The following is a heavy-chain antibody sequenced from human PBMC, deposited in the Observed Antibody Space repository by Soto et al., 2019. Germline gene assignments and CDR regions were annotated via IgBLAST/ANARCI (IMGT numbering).Heavy chain of an antibody. CDR2: IKSDGTTT. D-gene: IGHD2-15*01. CDR3: AKVGGGSGVSIDYYAMDV. V-gene: IGHV3-74*01. CDR1: GFAFTSYW. J-gene: IGHJ6*02. Sequence: EVLLVESGGGLVQPGGSLRLSCEASGFAFTSYWMHWVRQAPGKGLVWVSGIKSDGTTTTYADSVKGRFTISRDNAKNTLYLQMSSVRAEDTAVYYCAKVGGGSGVSIDYYAMDVWGQGTTVTVSS.